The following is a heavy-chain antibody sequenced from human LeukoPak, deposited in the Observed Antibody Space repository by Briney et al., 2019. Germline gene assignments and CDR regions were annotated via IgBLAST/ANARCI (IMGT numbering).Heavy chain of an antibody. CDR1: GYSFTSYW. V-gene: IGHV5-51*01. CDR3: ARVPYYGDYNTAIYYYFDY. CDR2: IYPGDSDT. Sequence: GESLKISCKGSGYSFTSYWIGWVRQMPRKGLEWMGIIYPGDSDTRYSPSFQGQVTISADKSISTAYLQWSSLKASDTAMYYCARVPYYGDYNTAIYYYFDYWGQGTLVTVPS. J-gene: IGHJ4*02. D-gene: IGHD4-17*01.